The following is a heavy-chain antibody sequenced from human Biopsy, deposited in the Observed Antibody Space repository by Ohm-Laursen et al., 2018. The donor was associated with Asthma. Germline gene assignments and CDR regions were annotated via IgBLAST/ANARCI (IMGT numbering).Heavy chain of an antibody. Sequence: SLRLSCTASGFTFSNYGMHWVRQAPGKGLNWVAVISFDGSNKNYTDSVKGRFTISRDNSRNTLHLQMNSLRAEDTAVYYCAKDVFPGWELRRGPDYWGQGTLVTVSS. D-gene: IGHD1-26*01. CDR1: GFTFSNYG. CDR3: AKDVFPGWELRRGPDY. CDR2: ISFDGSNK. J-gene: IGHJ4*02. V-gene: IGHV3-30*18.